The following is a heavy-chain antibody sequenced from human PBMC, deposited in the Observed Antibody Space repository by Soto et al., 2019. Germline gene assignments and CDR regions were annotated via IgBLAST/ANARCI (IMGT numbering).Heavy chain of an antibody. Sequence: SETLSLTCTVSGGSISSYYWSWIRQPPGKGLEWIGYIYYSGSTNYNPSLKSRVTISVDTSKNQFSRKLSSVTAADTAVDYCARQATWIQLGDAFDIWGQGTMVTVSS. CDR3: ARQATWIQLGDAFDI. CDR2: IYYSGST. J-gene: IGHJ3*02. CDR1: GGSISSYY. V-gene: IGHV4-59*08. D-gene: IGHD5-18*01.